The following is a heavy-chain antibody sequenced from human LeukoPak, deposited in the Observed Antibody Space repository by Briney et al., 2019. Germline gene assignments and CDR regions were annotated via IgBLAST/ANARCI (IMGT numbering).Heavy chain of an antibody. CDR3: AKRLDYYDSSGYYYEANDAFDI. Sequence: GGSLRLSCAASGFTFSSYGMHWVRQAPGKGLDWVAFISYDGSDKYNADSVKGRFTISRDNSKNTLYLQMNSLRAEDTAVYYCAKRLDYYDSSGYYYEANDAFDIWGQGTMVTVSS. CDR1: GFTFSSYG. V-gene: IGHV3-30*18. J-gene: IGHJ3*02. CDR2: ISYDGSDK. D-gene: IGHD3-22*01.